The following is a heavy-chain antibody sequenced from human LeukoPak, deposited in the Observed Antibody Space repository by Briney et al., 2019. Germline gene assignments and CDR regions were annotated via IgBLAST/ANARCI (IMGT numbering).Heavy chain of an antibody. CDR3: TTDYYGSGSYYNRDY. Sequence: GGSLRLSCAASGFTFSNAWMSWVRQAPGKGLEWVGRIKSKTDGGTTDYAAPVKGRFTISRDDSKNTLYLQMNSLKTEDTAVYYCTTDYYGSGSYYNRDYWGQGTLVTVSS. CDR1: GFTFSNAW. CDR2: IKSKTDGGTT. J-gene: IGHJ4*02. V-gene: IGHV3-15*01. D-gene: IGHD3-10*01.